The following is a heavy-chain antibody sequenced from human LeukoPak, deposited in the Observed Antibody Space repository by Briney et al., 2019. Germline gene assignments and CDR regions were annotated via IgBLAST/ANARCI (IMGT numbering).Heavy chain of an antibody. CDR2: ISSSSSYI. Sequence: GGSLRLSCAASGFTFSSYSMNWVRQAPGKGLEWVSSISSSSSYIYYADSVKGRFTISRDNAKNSLYLQMNRLRAEDTAVYYCAGGVGATWASGYFDYWGQGNLVTVSS. CDR3: AGGVGATWASGYFDY. J-gene: IGHJ4*02. CDR1: GFTFSSYS. D-gene: IGHD1-26*01. V-gene: IGHV3-21*01.